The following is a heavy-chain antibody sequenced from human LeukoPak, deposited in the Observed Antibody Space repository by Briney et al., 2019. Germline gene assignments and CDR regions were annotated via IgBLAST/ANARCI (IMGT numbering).Heavy chain of an antibody. CDR1: GFTFSDYY. V-gene: IGHV3-11*01. CDR2: ISSSGSTI. J-gene: IGHJ3*02. D-gene: IGHD5-24*01. CDR3: ARAHVLRDGYNFVPPIAFDI. Sequence: GGSLRLSCAASGFTFSDYYMSWIRQAPGKGLEWVSYISSSGSTIYYADSVKGRFTISRDNAKNSLYLQMNSLRAEDTAVYYCARAHVLRDGYNFVPPIAFDIWGQGTTVTVSS.